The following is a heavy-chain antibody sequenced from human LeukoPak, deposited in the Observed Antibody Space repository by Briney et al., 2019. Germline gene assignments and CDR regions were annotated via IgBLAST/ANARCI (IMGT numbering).Heavy chain of an antibody. CDR2: INPSGGST. J-gene: IGHJ3*02. CDR3: ASPGDIIAAAGRGAFDI. V-gene: IGHV1-46*01. D-gene: IGHD6-13*01. Sequence: ASVKVSCKASGYTFTDYYLHWVRQAPGQGLEWMGIINPSGGSTSYAQKFQGRVTMTRDTSTSTVYMELSSLRSEDTAVYYCASPGDIIAAAGRGAFDIWGQGTMVTVSS. CDR1: GYTFTDYY.